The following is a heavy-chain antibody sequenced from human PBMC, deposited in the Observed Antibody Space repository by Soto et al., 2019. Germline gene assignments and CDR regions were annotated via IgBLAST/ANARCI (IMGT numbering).Heavy chain of an antibody. J-gene: IGHJ3*02. CDR3: AREGGIIAAGILDAFDI. CDR1: GGSISSGGYY. CDR2: IYYSGST. D-gene: IGHD6-13*01. V-gene: IGHV4-31*03. Sequence: SETLSPTCTVSGGSISSGGYYWSWIRQHPGKGLEWIGYIYYSGSTYYNPSLKSRVTISVDTSKNQFSLKLSSVTAADTAVYYCAREGGIIAAGILDAFDIWGQGTMVTVSS.